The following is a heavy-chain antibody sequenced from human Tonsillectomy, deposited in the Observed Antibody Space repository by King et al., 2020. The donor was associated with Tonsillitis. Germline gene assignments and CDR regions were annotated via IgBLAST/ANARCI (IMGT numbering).Heavy chain of an antibody. Sequence: VQLVESGGGVVQPGRSLRLSCAASGLTFSSYGMHWVRQAPGKGLEWVALISYDGGEKSYADSVKGRFTISRDNSKNTLFLQMNSLRAEDTALYFCARFAVVVRSLDSTARYYDMDVWGEGTTVSVSS. D-gene: IGHD3-3*01. CDR1: GLTFSSYG. CDR2: ISYDGGEK. J-gene: IGHJ6*04. CDR3: ARFAVVVRSLDSTARYYDMDV. V-gene: IGHV3-33*05.